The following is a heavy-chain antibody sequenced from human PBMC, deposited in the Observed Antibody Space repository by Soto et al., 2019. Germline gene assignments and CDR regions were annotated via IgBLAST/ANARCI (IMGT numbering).Heavy chain of an antibody. CDR1: GYTFSEYG. J-gene: IGHJ5*01. CDR2: SSNYNGNT. CDR3: ARGPPGYSSSWYDF. V-gene: IGHV1-18*01. Sequence: QVQLVQSGAEVKKAGASVQVSCKASGYTFSEYGISWVRQAPGQGLEWVGWSSNYNGNTNYAQKVQGRVTITTDKSTRTAYMERRNLRSDDTAVYYCARGPPGYSSSWYDFWGQGTLVTVSS. D-gene: IGHD6-19*01.